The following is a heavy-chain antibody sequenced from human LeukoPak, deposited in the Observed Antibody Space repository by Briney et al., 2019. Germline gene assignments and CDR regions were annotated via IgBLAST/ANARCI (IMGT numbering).Heavy chain of an antibody. J-gene: IGHJ4*02. CDR1: GGTLSSYT. Sequence: SVKVSCKASGGTLSSYTVNWVRQAPGQGLEWMGGIIPIFGTANYAQKFQGRVTITTDESTSTAYMELSSLRSEDTAVYYCARDLGYSYGYRFDYWGQGTLVTVSS. V-gene: IGHV1-69*05. CDR2: IIPIFGTA. CDR3: ARDLGYSYGYRFDY. D-gene: IGHD5-18*01.